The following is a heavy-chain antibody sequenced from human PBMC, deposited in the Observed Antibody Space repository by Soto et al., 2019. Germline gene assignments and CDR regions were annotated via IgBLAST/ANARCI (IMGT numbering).Heavy chain of an antibody. CDR2: ISYDGSNK. CDR1: GFTFSSYG. D-gene: IGHD4-17*01. Sequence: QVQLVESGGGVVQPGRSLRLSCAASGFTFSSYGMHWVRQAPGKGLEWVAVISYDGSNKYYADSVKGRFTISRDNSKNTLYLQRNSLRAEDTAVYYCAKDRLDYGGNLFDYWGQGTLVTVSS. J-gene: IGHJ4*02. CDR3: AKDRLDYGGNLFDY. V-gene: IGHV3-30*18.